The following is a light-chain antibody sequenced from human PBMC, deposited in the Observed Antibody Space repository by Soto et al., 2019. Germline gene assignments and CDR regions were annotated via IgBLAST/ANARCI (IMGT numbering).Light chain of an antibody. CDR1: SSDVGGYNY. CDR3: SSYTSSSSVV. Sequence: QSALTQPASVSGSPGQSITISCTGTSSDVGGYNYVSWYQQHPGKAPKLMIYEVSNRPSGVSNRFSGSKSGNTASLTISGLRAEDEADYYCSSYTSSSSVVFGGGTKLIVL. J-gene: IGLJ2*01. CDR2: EVS. V-gene: IGLV2-14*01.